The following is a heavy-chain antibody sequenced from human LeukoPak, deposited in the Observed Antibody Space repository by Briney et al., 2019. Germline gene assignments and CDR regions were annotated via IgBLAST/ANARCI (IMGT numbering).Heavy chain of an antibody. CDR1: GFTFSDYY. J-gene: IGHJ4*02. V-gene: IGHV3-11*01. Sequence: GGSLRLSCAASGFTFSDYYMSWIRQAPGKGLEWVSYISSSGSTIYYADSVKGRFTISRDNAKNSLYLQMNSLRAEDTAVYYCAKHPRYFDWLYDWGQGTLVTVSS. D-gene: IGHD3-9*01. CDR2: ISSSGSTI. CDR3: AKHPRYFDWLYD.